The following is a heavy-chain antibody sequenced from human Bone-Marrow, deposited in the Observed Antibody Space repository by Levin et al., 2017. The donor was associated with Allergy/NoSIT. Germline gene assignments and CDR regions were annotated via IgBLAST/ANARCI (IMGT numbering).Heavy chain of an antibody. CDR2: ISWDGGST. CDR1: GFTFDDYT. Sequence: GESLKISCAASGFTFDDYTMHWVRQAPGKGLEWVSLISWDGGSTYYADSVKGRFTISRDNSKNSLYLQMNSLRTEDTALYYCAKDSSSGYVDYWGQGTLVTVSS. D-gene: IGHD3-22*01. J-gene: IGHJ4*02. CDR3: AKDSSSGYVDY. V-gene: IGHV3-43*01.